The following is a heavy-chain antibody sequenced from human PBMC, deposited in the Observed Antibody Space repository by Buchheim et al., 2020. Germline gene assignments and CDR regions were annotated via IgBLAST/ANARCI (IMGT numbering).Heavy chain of an antibody. Sequence: EVQLVESGGGLVQPGGSLRLSCAASGFTFSSYSMNWVRQAPWRGLEWVSYISGSSGTIYYADSVTGRFTISRDNAKNSLYLQMNSLRAEDTAVYYCARGWYDAQPNYWGQGTL. J-gene: IGHJ4*02. CDR2: ISGSSGTI. V-gene: IGHV3-48*01. CDR3: ARGWYDAQPNY. D-gene: IGHD2-15*01. CDR1: GFTFSSYS.